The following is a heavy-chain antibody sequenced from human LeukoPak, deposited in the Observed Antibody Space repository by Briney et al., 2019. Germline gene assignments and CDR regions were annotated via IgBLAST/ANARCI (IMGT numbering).Heavy chain of an antibody. D-gene: IGHD3-16*01. J-gene: IGHJ4*02. CDR3: ATGGGGSEY. CDR1: RDTFSTYW. CDR2: INSDGSHT. Sequence: GGSLRLSCAPSRDTFSTYWMRWVRQAPGKGLVWVSRINSDGSHTSYADSVKGRFTISRDNAKKTLHLQMNNLRAEDTAVYNCATGGGGSEYWGQGTLVTVSS. V-gene: IGHV3-74*01.